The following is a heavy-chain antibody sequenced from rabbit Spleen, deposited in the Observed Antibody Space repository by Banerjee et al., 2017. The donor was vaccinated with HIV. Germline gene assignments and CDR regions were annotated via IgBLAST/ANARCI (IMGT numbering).Heavy chain of an antibody. V-gene: IGHV1S45*01. D-gene: IGHD8-1*01. CDR2: IAGSSSGFT. J-gene: IGHJ6*01. CDR1: GVSFSSNW. CDR3: ARDTGSSFSSYGMDL. Sequence: LEEAGGGLVKPGGTLTLTCTVSGVSFSSNWICWVRQAPGQGMGWIACIAGSSSGFTYSATWAKDRFTTSKTSSTTVTLQITSLTAAGAATYFCARDTGSSFSSYGMDLWGQGTLVTVS.